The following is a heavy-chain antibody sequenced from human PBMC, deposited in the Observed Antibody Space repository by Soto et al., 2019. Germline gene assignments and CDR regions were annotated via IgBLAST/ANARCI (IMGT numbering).Heavy chain of an antibody. Sequence: QVQLVQSGAEVKKPESSVKVSCKAPGGTFSTYAISWVRQATGQGLEWMGGIIPMFGTANYAQRFQDRVTITPDESTNTVYMELSSLRSEDTAVYFCASGIQLWLRRINNGYSGWGQGTLVTVSS. CDR3: ASGIQLWLRRINNGYSG. CDR1: GGTFSTYA. CDR2: IIPMFGTA. V-gene: IGHV1-69*05. D-gene: IGHD5-18*01. J-gene: IGHJ4*02.